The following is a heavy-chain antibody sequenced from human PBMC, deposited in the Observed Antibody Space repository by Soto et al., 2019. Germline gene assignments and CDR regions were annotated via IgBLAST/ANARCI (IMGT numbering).Heavy chain of an antibody. D-gene: IGHD6-13*01. CDR2: IYYSGST. J-gene: IGHJ4*02. Sequence: QVQLQESGPGLVKPSQTLSLTCTVSGGSISSGGYYWSWIRQHPGKGLEWIGYIYYSGSTYYNPSLKSRVTISVETSKNQFSLKLSSVTAADTAVYYCARGVSSWYEMDYWGQGTLVTVSS. CDR3: ARGVSSWYEMDY. CDR1: GGSISSGGYY. V-gene: IGHV4-31*03.